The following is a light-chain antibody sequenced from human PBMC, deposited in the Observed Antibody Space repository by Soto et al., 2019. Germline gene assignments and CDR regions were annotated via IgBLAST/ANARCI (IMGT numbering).Light chain of an antibody. CDR2: GAS. CDR1: QSVSSN. V-gene: IGKV3-15*01. CDR3: QQYNNWDPGT. Sequence: EIVMTQSPATLSVSPGERATLSCRASQSVSSNLVWYQQKPGQAPRLLIYGASTRATGIPARFSGSGSGTEFTLTISSLQSEDFAVYYCQQYNNWDPGTFGPGTKVDIK. J-gene: IGKJ3*01.